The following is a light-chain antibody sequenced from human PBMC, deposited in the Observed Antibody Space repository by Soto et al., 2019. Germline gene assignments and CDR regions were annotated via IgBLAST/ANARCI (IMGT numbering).Light chain of an antibody. CDR1: SSDVGAYNY. J-gene: IGLJ3*02. Sequence: QSALTQPASVSGSPGQSITISCTGTSSDVGAYNYVSWYQQHPGRAPKLMIYEVSNRPSGVSNRFSGSKSGNTASLTISGLQAEDEADYYCSSYTSSTPGVFGGGTKLTVL. V-gene: IGLV2-14*01. CDR2: EVS. CDR3: SSYTSSTPGV.